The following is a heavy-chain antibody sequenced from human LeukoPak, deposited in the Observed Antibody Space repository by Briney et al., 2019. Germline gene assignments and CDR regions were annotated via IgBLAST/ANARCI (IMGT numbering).Heavy chain of an antibody. D-gene: IGHD3-10*01. CDR3: ARGNYYNSLDY. CDR2: IYYSGST. CDR1: GGSISSYY. J-gene: IGHJ4*02. V-gene: IGHV4-59*08. Sequence: SETLSLTCTVSGGSISSYYWSWIRQPPGKGLEWIGYIYYSGSTNYNPSLKSRVTISVDTSKNQFSLKLSSVTAADTAVYYCARGNYYNSLDYWGQGTLVAVSS.